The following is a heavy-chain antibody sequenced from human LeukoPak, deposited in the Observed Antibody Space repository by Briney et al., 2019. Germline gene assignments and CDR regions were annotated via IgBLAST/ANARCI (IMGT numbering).Heavy chain of an antibody. Sequence: PSETLSLTCTVSGASISSYYWGWIRQPPGKGLEWIGYIYYSGSTSYNPSLKSRVTISVDTSKNQFSLKLSSVTAADTAVYYCASHDYESSFDYWGQGTLVTVSS. CDR3: ASHDYESSFDY. CDR1: GASISSYY. V-gene: IGHV4-59*01. CDR2: IYYSGST. J-gene: IGHJ4*02. D-gene: IGHD4-17*01.